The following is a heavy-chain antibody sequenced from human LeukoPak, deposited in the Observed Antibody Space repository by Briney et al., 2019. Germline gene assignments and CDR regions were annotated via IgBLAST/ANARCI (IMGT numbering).Heavy chain of an antibody. CDR1: GGSISSSSYY. J-gene: IGHJ4*02. CDR3: ARVDYYDNSGYFLFDY. V-gene: IGHV4-39*07. Sequence: SETLSLTCTVSGGSISSSSYYWGWIRQPPGKGLEWIGSIYYSGSTYYNPSLKSRVTISVDTSKNLFSLKLSSVTAADTAVYYCARVDYYDNSGYFLFDYWGQGTLVTVSS. D-gene: IGHD3-22*01. CDR2: IYYSGST.